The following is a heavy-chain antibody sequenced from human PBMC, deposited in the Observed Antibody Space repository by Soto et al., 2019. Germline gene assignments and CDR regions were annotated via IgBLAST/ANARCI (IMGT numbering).Heavy chain of an antibody. CDR2: IYYSGST. CDR3: ARDRRDNWNPSGMDV. Sequence: NPSETLSLTGTVSGGSISSGDDYWSWIRQPPGKGLEWIGYIYYSGSTYYNPSLKSRVTISVDTSKNQFSLKLSSVTAADTAVYYCARDRRDNWNPSGMDVWGTGTTVTSPQ. CDR1: GGSISSGDDY. V-gene: IGHV4-30-4*01. J-gene: IGHJ6*04. D-gene: IGHD1-20*01.